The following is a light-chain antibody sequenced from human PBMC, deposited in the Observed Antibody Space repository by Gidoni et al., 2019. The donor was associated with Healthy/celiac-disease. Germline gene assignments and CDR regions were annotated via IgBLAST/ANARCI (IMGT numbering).Light chain of an antibody. CDR3: QAWVSSTVV. V-gene: IGLV3-1*01. CDR2: QDS. Sequence: SYELTQPPSVSVSPGQTASITCSGDKLGEKYACWYQQKPGQSPVLVIYQDSKRPSGIPERFSGSNSGNTATLTISGTQAMDEADYYCQAWVSSTVVFGGGTKLTVL. J-gene: IGLJ2*01. CDR1: KLGEKY.